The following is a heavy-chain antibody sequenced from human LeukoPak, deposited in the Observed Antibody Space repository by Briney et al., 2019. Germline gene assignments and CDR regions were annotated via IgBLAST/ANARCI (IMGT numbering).Heavy chain of an antibody. CDR2: IRGSGASS. CDR3: GRDPNGDYVGAFDF. CDR1: ESTFSTYW. Sequence: GGSLRLSCAASESTFSTYWMTWVRQAPGKGLEWVSSIRGSGASSFYADSVKGRFAMSRDNSKSTLYLQMNSLRVGDTAVYYCGRDPNGDYVGAFDFGGQGTLVTVSS. D-gene: IGHD4-17*01. J-gene: IGHJ3*01. V-gene: IGHV3-23*01.